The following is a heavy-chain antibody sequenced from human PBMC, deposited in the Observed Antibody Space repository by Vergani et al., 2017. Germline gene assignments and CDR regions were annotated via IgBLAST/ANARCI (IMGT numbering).Heavy chain of an antibody. CDR2: IYYSGST. Sequence: QVQLPESGPGLVKPSDTLSLTCTVSGGSISNYYWSWIRQPPGKGLEWIGYIYYSGSTNYNPSLKSRVTISVDTSKNQFSLKLSSVTAADTAVYYCARGLRYHDSSGYLDAFDIWGQGTMVTVSS. V-gene: IGHV4-59*12. D-gene: IGHD3-22*01. J-gene: IGHJ3*02. CDR1: GGSISNYY. CDR3: ARGLRYHDSSGYLDAFDI.